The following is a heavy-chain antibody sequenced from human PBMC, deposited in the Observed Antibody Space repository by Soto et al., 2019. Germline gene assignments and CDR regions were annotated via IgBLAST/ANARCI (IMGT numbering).Heavy chain of an antibody. V-gene: IGHV3-23*01. CDR2: ISGSGGRT. J-gene: IGHJ5*01. CDR1: GLTFSAYA. CDR3: AKGQSTIWSPGALWFDS. D-gene: IGHD6-13*01. Sequence: GGSLRLSCAASGLTFSAYAMTWVRQPPGKGLEWVSAISGSGGRTSYADSVKGRFTISRDNSKDSLYLQMSSLRAEDTALYYCAKGQSTIWSPGALWFDSWGQGTLVTVSS.